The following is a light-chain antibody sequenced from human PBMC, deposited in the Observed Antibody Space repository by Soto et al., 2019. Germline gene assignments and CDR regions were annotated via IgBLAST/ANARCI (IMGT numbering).Light chain of an antibody. Sequence: EIVLKQSPGTLSLSPGERATLSCRASQSVNNYLAWYQQKPGQAPRLLIYDASNRATGIPPRFSGSGSGTDFTRTISSLEPEDSAVYYCQQRGTWPWLTFVGGNRVEI. CDR3: QQRGTWPWLT. V-gene: IGKV3-11*01. CDR2: DAS. J-gene: IGKJ4*01. CDR1: QSVNNY.